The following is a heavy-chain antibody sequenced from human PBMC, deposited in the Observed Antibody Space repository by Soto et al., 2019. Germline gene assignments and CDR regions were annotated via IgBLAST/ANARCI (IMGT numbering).Heavy chain of an antibody. Sequence: GGSLRLSCAASGITFTAYAMSWVRQAPGKGLEWVSSISGSGGSTYYADSVKGRLTISRDNSKNTLYLQMNSLRAEDTAVYYCVGGGVSSGPVYWGQGALVTVSS. J-gene: IGHJ4*02. CDR1: GITFTAYA. CDR3: VGGGVSSGPVY. D-gene: IGHD3-16*01. CDR2: ISGSGGST. V-gene: IGHV3-23*01.